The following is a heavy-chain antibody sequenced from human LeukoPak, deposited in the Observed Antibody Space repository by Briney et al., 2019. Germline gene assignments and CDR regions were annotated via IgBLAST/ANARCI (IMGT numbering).Heavy chain of an antibody. D-gene: IGHD3-3*01. CDR2: IYYSGST. J-gene: IGHJ6*03. Sequence: SETLSLTCTVSGGSISSSSYYWGWIRQPPGKGLEWIGSIYYSGSTYYNPSLKSRVTISVDTSKNQFSLKLSSVTAADTAVYYCARQLRYYDFWSGPRDYYMDVWGKGTTVTVS. CDR1: GGSISSSSYY. V-gene: IGHV4-39*01. CDR3: ARQLRYYDFWSGPRDYYMDV.